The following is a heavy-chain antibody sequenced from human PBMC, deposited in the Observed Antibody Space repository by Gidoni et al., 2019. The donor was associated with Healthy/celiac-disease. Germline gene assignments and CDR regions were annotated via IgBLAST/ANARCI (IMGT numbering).Heavy chain of an antibody. Sequence: EVQLVESGGGLVQPGGSLRLSCAASGFTVSSNYMSWVRQAPGKGLEWVSVIYSGGSTYYADSVKGRFTISRDNSKNTLYLQMNSLRAEDTAVYYCASLADFYGDYQGYWGQGTLVTVSS. CDR3: ASLADFYGDYQGY. D-gene: IGHD4-17*01. CDR1: GFTVSSNY. J-gene: IGHJ4*02. V-gene: IGHV3-66*01. CDR2: IYSGGST.